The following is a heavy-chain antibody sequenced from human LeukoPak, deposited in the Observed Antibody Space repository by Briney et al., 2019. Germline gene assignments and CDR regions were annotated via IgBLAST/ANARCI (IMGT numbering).Heavy chain of an antibody. CDR3: AKGDPRGQQLIGIFDF. V-gene: IGHV3-23*01. Sequence: GGSLRLSCAASGFTFSTYNMNWVRQAPGKGLEWASTISFGSSSTYYADSVKGRFTISRDNSKNTLYLQMNSLRAEDTAVYYCAKGDPRGQQLIGIFDFWGQGTLVTVSS. CDR1: GFTFSTYN. J-gene: IGHJ4*02. D-gene: IGHD3-22*01. CDR2: ISFGSSST.